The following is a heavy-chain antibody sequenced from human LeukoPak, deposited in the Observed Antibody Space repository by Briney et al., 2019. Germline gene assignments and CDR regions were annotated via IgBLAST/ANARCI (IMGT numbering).Heavy chain of an antibody. CDR3: ARDKGIQLWSTRYYFDY. V-gene: IGHV3-7*01. CDR1: GFTFSSYW. CDR2: IKQDGSEE. D-gene: IGHD5-18*01. J-gene: IGHJ4*02. Sequence: GGSLRLSCAAPGFTFSSYWMSWVRQAPGKGLEWVANIKQDGSEEYYVDSVKGRFTISRDNAKNSLYLQMNSLRAEDTAVYYCARDKGIQLWSTRYYFDYWGQGTLVTVSS.